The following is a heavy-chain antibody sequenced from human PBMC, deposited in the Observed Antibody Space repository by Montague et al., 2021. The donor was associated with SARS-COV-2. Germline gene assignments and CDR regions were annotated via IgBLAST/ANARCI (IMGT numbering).Heavy chain of an antibody. J-gene: IGHJ4*02. CDR3: VRHTHYDGLSGPPDF. V-gene: IGHV4-59*08. D-gene: IGHD3-3*01. CDR1: GVSVTDYY. CDR2: VFYNKGT. Sequence: SETLSLTCTVSGVSVTDYYWSWIRQPPGKGLEWVGDVFYNKGTNFNPSLKSRVVISVDTSKNQFSLRLTSVTAADTAFYHCVRHTHYDGLSGPPDFWGQGALVTVSS.